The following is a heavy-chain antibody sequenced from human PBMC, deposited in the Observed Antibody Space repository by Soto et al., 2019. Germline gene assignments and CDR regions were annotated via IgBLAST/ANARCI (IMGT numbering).Heavy chain of an antibody. J-gene: IGHJ5*02. V-gene: IGHV3-23*01. CDR3: AKGGYTYGLDP. CDR1: GFSFSSSA. CDR2: ISESGDNT. Sequence: VVSLRISCAASGFSFSSSAMSWVRQAPGKGLEWVSAISESGDNTFYADSVKGRFTISRENSNNALYLQMDTLRAEDTALYFCAKGGYTYGLDPWGQGTLVTVSS. D-gene: IGHD5-18*01.